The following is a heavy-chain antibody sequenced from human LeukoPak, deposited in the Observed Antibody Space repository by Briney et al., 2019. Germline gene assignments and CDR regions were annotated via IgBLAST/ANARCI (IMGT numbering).Heavy chain of an antibody. J-gene: IGHJ5*02. V-gene: IGHV4-4*02. CDR3: ARVGVSSSWHNWFDP. CDR2: IYHSGST. Sequence: SGTLSLTCAVSGGSISSSNWWSWVRQPPGKGLEWIGEIYHSGSTNYNPSLKSRVTISVDKSKNQFSLKLSSVTAADTAVYYCARVGVSSSWHNWFDPWGQGTLITVSS. CDR1: GGSISSSNW. D-gene: IGHD6-13*01.